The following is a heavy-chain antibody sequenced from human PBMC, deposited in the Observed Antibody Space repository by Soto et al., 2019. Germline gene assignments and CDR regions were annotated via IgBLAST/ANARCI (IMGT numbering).Heavy chain of an antibody. V-gene: IGHV5-10-1*01. CDR3: ARQIYDSDTGPNFQYYFDS. CDR2: IDPSDSQT. CDR1: GYSYAGYW. Sequence: PGESLKISCKGSGYSYAGYWITWVRQKPGKGLEWMGRIDPSDSQTYYSPSFRGHVTISATKSITTVFLQWSSLRASDTAMYYCARQIYDSDTGPNFQYYFDSWGQGTPVTVSS. J-gene: IGHJ4*02. D-gene: IGHD3-22*01.